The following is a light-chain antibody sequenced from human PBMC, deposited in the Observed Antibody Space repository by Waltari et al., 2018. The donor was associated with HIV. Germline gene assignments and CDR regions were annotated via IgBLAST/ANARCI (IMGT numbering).Light chain of an antibody. J-gene: IGLJ3*02. CDR3: AAWDDSLSGPWV. CDR2: RNN. Sequence: QSVLTQPPSVFGTPGQRVSISCSGSSSNIGSNYVYWYQQLPGTAPKLLIYRNNQRPSGVPDRFSGSKSGTSASLAISGLRSEDEADYYCAAWDDSLSGPWVFGGGTKLTVL. CDR1: SSNIGSNY. V-gene: IGLV1-47*01.